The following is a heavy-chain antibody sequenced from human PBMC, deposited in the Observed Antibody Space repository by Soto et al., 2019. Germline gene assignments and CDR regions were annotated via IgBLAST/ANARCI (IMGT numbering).Heavy chain of an antibody. D-gene: IGHD2-2*01. Sequence: ASVKVSCKASGYTFTSYGFSWVRQAPGQGLEWMGWISAYNGNTNYAQKFQGRVTMTTDTSTSTAYMELRSLTSDDTAVYYCARSQGSSTSLEIYYYYYYGMDVWGQGTTVTVSS. J-gene: IGHJ6*02. V-gene: IGHV1-18*01. CDR3: ARSQGSSTSLEIYYYYYYGMDV. CDR1: GYTFTSYG. CDR2: ISAYNGNT.